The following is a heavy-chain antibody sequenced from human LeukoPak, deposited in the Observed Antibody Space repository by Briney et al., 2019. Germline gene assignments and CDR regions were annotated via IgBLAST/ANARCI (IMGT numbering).Heavy chain of an antibody. J-gene: IGHJ4*02. Sequence: ASVNVSRKASGYTFTGYYMHWVRQAPGQGLEWMGWINPNSGGTNYAQKFQGGVTMPRDTSISTAYMGLSRLTSDDTPVYYFAGGTGRKLPLVFFCGRGQGTPVTVPS. V-gene: IGHV1-2*02. CDR3: AGGTGRKLPLVFFCG. D-gene: IGHD4-23*01. CDR1: GYTFTGYY. CDR2: INPNSGGT.